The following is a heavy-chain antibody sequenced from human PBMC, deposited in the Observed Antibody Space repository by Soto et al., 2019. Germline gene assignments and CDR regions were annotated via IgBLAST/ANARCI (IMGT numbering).Heavy chain of an antibody. CDR3: ARANTIFGVVIPGAFDI. J-gene: IGHJ3*02. Sequence: SETLSLTCTVSGGSISSGGYYWSWIRQHPGKGLEWIGYIYYSGSTYYNPSPKSRVIISVDTSKNQFSLKLSSVTAADTAVYYCARANTIFGVVIPGAFDIWGQGTMVTVSS. D-gene: IGHD3-3*01. CDR1: GGSISSGGYY. V-gene: IGHV4-31*03. CDR2: IYYSGST.